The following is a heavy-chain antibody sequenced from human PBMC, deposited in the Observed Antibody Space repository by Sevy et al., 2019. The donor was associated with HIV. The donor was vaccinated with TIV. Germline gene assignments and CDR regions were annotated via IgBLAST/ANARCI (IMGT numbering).Heavy chain of an antibody. CDR2: IWYDGRTE. CDR3: ARDAARVIVPTAGFDS. Sequence: GGSLRLSCVASGFTFRSFSMHWVRQAPGKGLEWVAAIWYDGRTERYADSVQGRFTIPRDNSKKTLYLQMNSLRDEDTAIYYCARDAARVIVPTAGFDSWGQGILVTVSS. CDR1: GFTFRSFS. J-gene: IGHJ5*01. D-gene: IGHD1-1*01. V-gene: IGHV3-33*01.